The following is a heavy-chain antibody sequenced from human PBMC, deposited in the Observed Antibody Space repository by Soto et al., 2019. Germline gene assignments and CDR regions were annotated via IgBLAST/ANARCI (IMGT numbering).Heavy chain of an antibody. CDR1: GFTFSSYS. D-gene: IGHD3-10*01. CDR3: ASFMVRGVIITVRSHDAFDI. V-gene: IGHV3-21*01. J-gene: IGHJ3*02. CDR2: ISSSSSYI. Sequence: PGGSLRLSCAASGFTFSSYSMNWVRQAPGKGLEWVSSISSSSSYIYYADSVKGRFTISRDNAKNSLYLQMNSLRAEDTAVYYCASFMVRGVIITVRSHDAFDIWGQGTMVTVS.